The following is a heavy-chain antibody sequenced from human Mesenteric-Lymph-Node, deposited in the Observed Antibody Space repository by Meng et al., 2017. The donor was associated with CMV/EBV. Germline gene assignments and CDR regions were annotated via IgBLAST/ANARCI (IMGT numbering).Heavy chain of an antibody. CDR2: ISYGGSNK. V-gene: IGHV3-30*03. Sequence: GESLKISCAASGFTFSSYGMHWVRQAPGKGLEWVAVISYGGSNKYYGDSVKGRFTISRDNSKNTVHLQMSSLRAEDTAVYYCARDRGYCSLTSCYVWNYFDYWGQGTLVTVSS. J-gene: IGHJ4*03. CDR1: GFTFSSYG. CDR3: ARDRGYCSLTSCYVWNYFDY. D-gene: IGHD2-2*01.